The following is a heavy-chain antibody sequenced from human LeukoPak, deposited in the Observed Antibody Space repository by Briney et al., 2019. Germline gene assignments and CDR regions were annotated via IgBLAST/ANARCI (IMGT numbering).Heavy chain of an antibody. V-gene: IGHV3-53*01. CDR1: GFTVSGKY. J-gene: IGHJ4*02. D-gene: IGHD6-19*01. CDR2: IYSGGST. Sequence: GSLRLSCAASGFTVSGKYMSWVRQAPGKGLEWVSVIYSGGSTYYADSVKGRFAISRDNSKNTLYLQMSSLRVEDTAVYYCASHISGWSQGPDYWGQGSLVTVSS. CDR3: ASHISGWSQGPDY.